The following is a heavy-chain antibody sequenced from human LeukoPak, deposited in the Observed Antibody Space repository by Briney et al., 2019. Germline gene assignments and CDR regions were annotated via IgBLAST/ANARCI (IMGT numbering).Heavy chain of an antibody. J-gene: IGHJ4*02. CDR2: ISYDGNNK. D-gene: IGHD3-10*01. Sequence: GGSLRLSCAASGFTFSSYAMHWVRQAPGKGLEWVAVISYDGNNKYYADSVKGRFTISRDNSKNTLYLQMNSLRAEDTAVYYCAKDRGAAIHFDYWGQGTLVTVSS. CDR1: GFTFSSYA. CDR3: AKDRGAAIHFDY. V-gene: IGHV3-30-3*01.